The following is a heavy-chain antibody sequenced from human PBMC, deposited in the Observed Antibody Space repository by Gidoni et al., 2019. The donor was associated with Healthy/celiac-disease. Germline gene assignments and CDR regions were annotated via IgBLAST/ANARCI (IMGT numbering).Heavy chain of an antibody. CDR2: IGAYNGHT. CDR1: GYTCTSYG. V-gene: IGHV1-18*01. J-gene: IGHJ4*02. CDR3: AIIVVVPAAIQSLTFLY. Sequence: QVQLVQAGAEVKKPGASVKVSGKAYGYTCTSYGISWVRQAPGQGLELMGWIGAYNGHTNYAQKLQGRVTMTTDTSTSTAYMELRSLRSDDTAVYYCAIIVVVPAAIQSLTFLYWGQGTLVTVSS. D-gene: IGHD2-2*01.